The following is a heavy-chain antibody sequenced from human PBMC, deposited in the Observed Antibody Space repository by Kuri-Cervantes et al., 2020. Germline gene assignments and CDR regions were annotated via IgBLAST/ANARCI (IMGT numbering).Heavy chain of an antibody. D-gene: IGHD3-3*01. V-gene: IGHV3-21*01. CDR1: GFTFSSYS. CDR2: ISSSSSYI. Sequence: GESLKISCAASGFTFSSYSMNWVRQAPGKGLEWVSSISSSSSYIYYADSVKGRFTISRDNAKNSLYLQMNSLRAEDTAVYYCTTGLDYDFWSGLGDVWGKGTTVTVSS. J-gene: IGHJ6*04. CDR3: TTGLDYDFWSGLGDV.